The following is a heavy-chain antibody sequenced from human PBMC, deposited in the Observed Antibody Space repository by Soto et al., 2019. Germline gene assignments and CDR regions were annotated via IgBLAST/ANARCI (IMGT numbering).Heavy chain of an antibody. CDR2: INPSGGST. Sequence: ASVKVSCKASGYTFTSYYMHWVRQAPGQGLEWMGIINPSGGSTSYAQKFQGRVTMTRDTSTSTVYMELSSLRSEDTAVYYCARELAIYGGNSGFDYWGQGTLVTVSS. V-gene: IGHV1-46*03. CDR3: ARELAIYGGNSGFDY. D-gene: IGHD4-17*01. J-gene: IGHJ4*02. CDR1: GYTFTSYY.